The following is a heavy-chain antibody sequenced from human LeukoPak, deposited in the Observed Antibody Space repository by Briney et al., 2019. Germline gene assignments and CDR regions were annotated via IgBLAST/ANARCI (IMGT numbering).Heavy chain of an antibody. D-gene: IGHD6-19*01. J-gene: IGHJ4*02. CDR1: GGSISSSSYY. Sequence: SETLSLTCTVSGGSISSSSYYWGWIRQPPGKGLERIGSIYCSGSTYYNPSLKSRVTISVDTSKNQFSLKLSSVTAADTAVYYCARQSIAVAGTGAVGDYWGQGTLVTVSS. CDR3: ARQSIAVAGTGAVGDY. V-gene: IGHV4-39*01. CDR2: IYCSGST.